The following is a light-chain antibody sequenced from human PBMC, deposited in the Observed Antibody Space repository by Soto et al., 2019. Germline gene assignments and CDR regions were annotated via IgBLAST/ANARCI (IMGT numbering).Light chain of an antibody. CDR3: QQYDSSPLYT. V-gene: IGKV3-20*01. CDR1: QSVSDNF. CDR2: GVS. J-gene: IGKJ2*01. Sequence: EIVLTQSPGTLSLSPGERATLSCRASQSVSDNFLAWYQQQPGKAPSLLIYGVSSRANGMPDRCSGGGSGTALTLIISRLEPEDFAVYYCQQYDSSPLYTFGRGTKLEI.